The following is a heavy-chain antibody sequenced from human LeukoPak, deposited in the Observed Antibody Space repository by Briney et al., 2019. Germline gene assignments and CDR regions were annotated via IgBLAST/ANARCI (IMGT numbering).Heavy chain of an antibody. Sequence: GGSLRLSCAASGFTFSNYEMNWVRQAPGKGLEWVSYISSSGSSIYYADPVKGRFTISRDNAKNSLYLQMNSLRAEDTAVYYCAREASGYSYGLDAFDIWGQGTMVTVSS. CDR1: GFTFSNYE. V-gene: IGHV3-48*03. CDR3: AREASGYSYGLDAFDI. J-gene: IGHJ3*02. CDR2: ISSSGSSI. D-gene: IGHD5-18*01.